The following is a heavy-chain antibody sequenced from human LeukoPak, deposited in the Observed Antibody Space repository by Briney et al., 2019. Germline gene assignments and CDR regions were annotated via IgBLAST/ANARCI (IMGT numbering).Heavy chain of an antibody. J-gene: IGHJ3*01. CDR1: ESPFNNKA. Sequence: PGGPLNPPCQPSESPFNNKALAGSRRPQGRGLEWVSAISAGGGSTYYADSVKGRFTISRGNSKNTLYVQMNSLRAEDTAVYYCAKDIQLSTWGLGTMVTVSS. CDR3: AKDIQLST. D-gene: IGHD3-16*02. V-gene: IGHV3-23*01. CDR2: ISAGGGST.